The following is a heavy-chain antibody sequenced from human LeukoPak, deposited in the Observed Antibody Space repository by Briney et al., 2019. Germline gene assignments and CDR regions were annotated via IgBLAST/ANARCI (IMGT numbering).Heavy chain of an antibody. CDR3: ASRYDILTGFAFDI. D-gene: IGHD3-9*01. V-gene: IGHV3-53*01. J-gene: IGHJ3*02. CDR1: GFTFSSYA. CDR2: IYSGGST. Sequence: GGSLRLSCAASGFTFSSYAMSWVRQAPGKGLEWVSVIYSGGSTYYADSVKGRFTISRDNSKNTLYLQMNSLRAEDTAVYYCASRYDILTGFAFDIWGQGTMVTVSS.